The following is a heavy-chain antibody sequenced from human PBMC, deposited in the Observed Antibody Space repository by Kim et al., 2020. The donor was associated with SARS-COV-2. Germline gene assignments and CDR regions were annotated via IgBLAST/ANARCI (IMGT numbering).Heavy chain of an antibody. CDR3: ATSKDNRPYCGGDCPLVFDP. Sequence: GGSLRLSCAASGFTFSSYAMSWVRQAPGKGLEWVSAISGSGGSTYYADSVKGRFTISRDNSKNTLYLQMNSLRAEDTAVYYCATSKDNRPYCGGDCPLVFDPWGQGTLVTVSS. CDR1: GFTFSSYA. CDR2: ISGSGGST. J-gene: IGHJ5*02. D-gene: IGHD2-21*02. V-gene: IGHV3-23*01.